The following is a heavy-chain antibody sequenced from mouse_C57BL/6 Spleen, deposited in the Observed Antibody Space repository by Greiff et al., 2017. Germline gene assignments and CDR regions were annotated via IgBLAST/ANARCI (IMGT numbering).Heavy chain of an antibody. J-gene: IGHJ2*01. CDR3: TALHYYGSNYHFDY. Sequence: EVKLVESGGGLVQPGGSMKLSCVASGFTFSNYWMNWVRQSPEKGLEWVAQIRLKSDTYASHYAESVKGRFTISRYDSKSSVYLQMHNLRAEDTGIYYCTALHYYGSNYHFDYWGQGTTLTVSS. CDR2: IRLKSDTYAS. D-gene: IGHD1-1*01. V-gene: IGHV6-3*01. CDR1: GFTFSNYW.